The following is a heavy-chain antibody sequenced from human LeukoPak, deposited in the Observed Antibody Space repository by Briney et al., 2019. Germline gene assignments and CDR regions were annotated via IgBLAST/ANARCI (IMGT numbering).Heavy chain of an antibody. J-gene: IGHJ4*02. Sequence: GGSLRLSCVASGFTFSSYGMSWVRQAPGKGLEWVSLISGGGSSTYYVDSVKGRFTISRDNSKNTLYLQMNSLRAEDTAVYCCAKRDILTGYSPDWGQGTLVTVSS. D-gene: IGHD3-9*01. CDR1: GFTFSSYG. CDR2: ISGGGSST. CDR3: AKRDILTGYSPD. V-gene: IGHV3-23*01.